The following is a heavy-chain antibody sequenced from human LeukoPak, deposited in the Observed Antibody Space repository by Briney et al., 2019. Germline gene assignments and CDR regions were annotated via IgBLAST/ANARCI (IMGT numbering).Heavy chain of an antibody. CDR1: GGSFSGYY. CDR2: INHSGST. D-gene: IGHD3-22*01. Sequence: PSETLSLTCAVYGGSFSGYYWSWIRQPPGKGLEWIGEINHSGSTNYNPSLKSRVTMSVDTSKNQFSLKLSSVTAADTAVYYCARVYYDSSGYLGFDYWGQGTLVTVSS. J-gene: IGHJ4*02. CDR3: ARVYYDSSGYLGFDY. V-gene: IGHV4-34*01.